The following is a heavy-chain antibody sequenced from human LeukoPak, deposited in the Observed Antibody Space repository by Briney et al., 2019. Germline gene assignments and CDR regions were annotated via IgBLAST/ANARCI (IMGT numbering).Heavy chain of an antibody. CDR1: GFTFSIYR. V-gene: IGHV3-21*01. CDR3: ARERDPGNWFDP. Sequence: GGSLRLSCAASGFTFSIYRMNWVRQAPGKGLEWVSAISSSRSYIYYADSVKGRFTISRDDAKNSLYLQMSSLRAEDTAVYYCARERDPGNWFDPWGQGTLVTVSS. CDR2: ISSSRSYI. D-gene: IGHD1-1*01. J-gene: IGHJ5*02.